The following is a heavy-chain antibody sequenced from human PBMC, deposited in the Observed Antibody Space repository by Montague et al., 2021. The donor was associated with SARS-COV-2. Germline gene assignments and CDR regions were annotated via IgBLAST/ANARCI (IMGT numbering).Heavy chain of an antibody. CDR3: ARKFTIFSLGGYYWCGMDV. V-gene: IGHV2-70*01. D-gene: IGHD3-9*01. CDR2: IDWDDDK. Sequence: PALVKPTQTLTLTCTFSGFSLSISGMCVSWIRQPPGKALEWLALIDWDDDKHYSTSLKTRLTISKDTSKNQVVLTMTNMDPVDTATYYCARKFTIFSLGGYYWCGMDVWGQGTTVTVSS. CDR1: GFSLSISGMC. J-gene: IGHJ6*02.